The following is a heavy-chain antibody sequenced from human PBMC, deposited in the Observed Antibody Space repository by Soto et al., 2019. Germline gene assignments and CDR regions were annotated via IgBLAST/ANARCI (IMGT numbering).Heavy chain of an antibody. CDR2: ISAYNGNT. Sequence: QVQLVQSGAEVKKPGASVKVSCKASGYTFTSYGISWVRQAPGQGLEWMGWISAYNGNTNYAQKLQGRVTMTTDTSTSTAYMELRSLRTDDTAVYYCARVKGAVVAATSINWFDPWGQGTLVTVSS. D-gene: IGHD2-15*01. CDR1: GYTFTSYG. CDR3: ARVKGAVVAATSINWFDP. J-gene: IGHJ5*02. V-gene: IGHV1-18*01.